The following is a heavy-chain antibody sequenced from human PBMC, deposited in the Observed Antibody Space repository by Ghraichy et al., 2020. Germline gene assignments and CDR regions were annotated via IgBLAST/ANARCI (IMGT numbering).Heavy chain of an antibody. V-gene: IGHV4-30-4*01. CDR3: ARVGWELLPFDY. J-gene: IGHJ4*02. D-gene: IGHD1-26*01. CDR1: GVSISSGDYY. CDR2: IYYSGST. Sequence: SETLSLTCTVSGVSISSGDYYLSWIRQPPGKGLEWIGYIYYSGSTYYNPSLKSRVTISVDTSKNQFSLKLSSVTAADTAVYYCARVGWELLPFDYWGQGTLVTVS.